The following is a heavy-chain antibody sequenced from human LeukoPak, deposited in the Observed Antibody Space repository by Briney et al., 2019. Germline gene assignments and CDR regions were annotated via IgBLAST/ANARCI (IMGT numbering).Heavy chain of an antibody. CDR1: GLTFSSYA. CDR2: ISYDGINK. CDR3: ASSYSGSYFVVKYLQH. J-gene: IGHJ1*01. D-gene: IGHD1-26*01. Sequence: GRSLRLSCAASGLTFSSYAMHWVRQAPGKGLEWVAVISYDGINKYYTDSEKGRLTISRDNSKNTLYLQMNSLRAEDTAVYYCASSYSGSYFVVKYLQHWGQGTLVTVSS. V-gene: IGHV3-30-3*01.